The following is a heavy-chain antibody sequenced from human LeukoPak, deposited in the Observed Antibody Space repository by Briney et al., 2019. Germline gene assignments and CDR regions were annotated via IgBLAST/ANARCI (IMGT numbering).Heavy chain of an antibody. D-gene: IGHD5-18*01. V-gene: IGHV1-8*01. J-gene: IGHJ6*02. CDR2: MNPNSGNT. CDR3: ARAFIQLWSYYYYGMDV. Sequence: ASVKVSCKASGYTFTSYDINWVRQATGQGLEWMGWMNPNSGNTGYAQKFQGRVTMTRNTSISTAYMELSSLRSEDTAVYYCARAFIQLWSYYYYGMDVWGQGTTVSVSS. CDR1: GYTFTSYD.